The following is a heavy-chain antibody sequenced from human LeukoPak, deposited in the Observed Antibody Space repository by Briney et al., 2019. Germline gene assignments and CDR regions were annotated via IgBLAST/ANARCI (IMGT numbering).Heavy chain of an antibody. Sequence: SETLSLTCTASGASISTYYWSWIRQPPGEGLEWIAYIAPSRSAVYNPSLNSPLTVSLDTFKNQFYLKLNSVTAADTAVYYCARHLATTVTRGYSCHPMDVWGKGTTVSVSS. J-gene: IGHJ6*03. D-gene: IGHD4-17*01. CDR2: IAPSRSA. CDR1: GASISTYY. V-gene: IGHV4-4*09. CDR3: ARHLATTVTRGYSCHPMDV.